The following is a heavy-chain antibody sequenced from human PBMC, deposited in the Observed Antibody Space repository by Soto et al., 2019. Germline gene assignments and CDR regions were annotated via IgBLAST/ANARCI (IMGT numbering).Heavy chain of an antibody. CDR1: GFSLSTSGVG. CDR2: IYWDDDK. CDR3: AHSFIVVVVAATPPWFDP. D-gene: IGHD2-15*01. Sequence: QITLKESGPTLVKPTQTLTLTCTFSGFSLSTSGVGVGWIRQPPGKALEWLALIYWDDDKRYSPSLKSRLTITKDTSKNQVVLTMTNMDAVDTATYYGAHSFIVVVVAATPPWFDPWCQGTLVTVSS. J-gene: IGHJ5*02. V-gene: IGHV2-5*02.